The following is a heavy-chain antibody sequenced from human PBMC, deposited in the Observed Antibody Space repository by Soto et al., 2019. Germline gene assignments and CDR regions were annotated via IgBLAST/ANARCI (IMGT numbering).Heavy chain of an antibody. CDR2: IKQDGSEK. CDR3: ARGGRRSGSYADAFDI. D-gene: IGHD1-26*01. V-gene: IGHV3-7*03. CDR1: GFTSSTYW. Sequence: GGSLRLSCAASGFTSSTYWMSWVRQAPGKGLEWVANIKQDGSEKYYVDSVKGRFTISRDNAKNSLYLQMNSLRAEDTAVYYCARGGRRSGSYADAFDIWGQGTMVTVSS. J-gene: IGHJ3*02.